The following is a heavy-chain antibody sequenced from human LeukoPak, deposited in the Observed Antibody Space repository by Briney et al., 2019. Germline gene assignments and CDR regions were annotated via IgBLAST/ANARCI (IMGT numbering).Heavy chain of an antibody. D-gene: IGHD2-2*01. Sequence: GGSLRLSCAASGFTFSSYSMNWVRQAPGKGLEWVSSISSSSSYIYYADSVKGRFTISRDNAKNSLYLQMNSLRAEDTAVYYCATRYCSIAACRASSYKCMDDWGKGTTVIVSS. CDR3: ATRYCSIAACRASSYKCMDD. CDR2: ISSSSSYI. J-gene: IGHJ6*04. CDR1: GFTFSSYS. V-gene: IGHV3-21*01.